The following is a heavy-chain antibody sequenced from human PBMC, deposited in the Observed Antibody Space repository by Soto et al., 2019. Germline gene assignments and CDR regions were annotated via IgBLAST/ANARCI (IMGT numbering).Heavy chain of an antibody. V-gene: IGHV1-18*01. CDR1: GYTFVSYG. J-gene: IGHJ5*02. D-gene: IGHD2-2*01. CDR3: ARDLMYTSSPDSWFDP. CDR2: ISPGSGNI. Sequence: GASVKVSFKTSGYTFVSYGINWVRQAPGQGLEWMGWISPGSGNIIYAQKFQGRVTLTTDTSTSTVFMDLRSLRFDDTAVYYCARDLMYTSSPDSWFDPWGQGTLVTVSS.